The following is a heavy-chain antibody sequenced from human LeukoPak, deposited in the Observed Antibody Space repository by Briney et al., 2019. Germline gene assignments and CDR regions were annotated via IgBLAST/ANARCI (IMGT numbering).Heavy chain of an antibody. CDR1: GGSISSSNW. J-gene: IGHJ6*03. Sequence: SETLSLTCAVSGGSISSSNWWSWVRQPPGKGLEWIGEIYHSGSTNYNPSLKSRVTISVDKSKNQFSLKLSSVTAADTAVYYCARSSEGRYYYDSSGFSYYYYYMDVWGKGTTVTVSS. CDR3: ARSSEGRYYYDSSGFSYYYYYMDV. D-gene: IGHD3-22*01. V-gene: IGHV4-4*02. CDR2: IYHSGST.